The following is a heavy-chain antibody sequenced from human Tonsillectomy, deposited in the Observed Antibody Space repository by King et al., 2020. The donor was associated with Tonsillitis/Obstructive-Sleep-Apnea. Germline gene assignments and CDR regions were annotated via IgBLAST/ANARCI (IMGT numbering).Heavy chain of an antibody. D-gene: IGHD3-10*01. CDR2: IYWDDDK. CDR3: ATPRPLWFGELPAY. CDR1: GFSLSTSGVG. Sequence: VTLQESGPTLVKPTQTLTLTCTFSGFSLSTSGVGVGWIRQPPGKALEWLALIYWDDDKRYSPSLKSRLTITKDTSKTQVVLTMTNMDPVDTATYYCATPRPLWFGELPAYWGQGTLVTVSS. V-gene: IGHV2-5*02. J-gene: IGHJ4*02.